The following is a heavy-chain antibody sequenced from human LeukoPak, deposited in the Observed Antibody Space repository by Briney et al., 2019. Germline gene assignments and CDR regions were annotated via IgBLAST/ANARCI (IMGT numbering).Heavy chain of an antibody. Sequence: PSETLSLTCSVYGGSFSDCHWSWIRQPPGKGLEWIGEINHSGTTKYNPSLKSRVTISVDTSKNQFSLKLGSVTAADTSVYYCARRPPNSGSYYGPSGLDYWGQGTLVTVSS. CDR3: ARRPPNSGSYYGPSGLDY. D-gene: IGHD1-26*01. CDR1: GGSFSDCH. J-gene: IGHJ4*02. CDR2: INHSGTT. V-gene: IGHV4-34*01.